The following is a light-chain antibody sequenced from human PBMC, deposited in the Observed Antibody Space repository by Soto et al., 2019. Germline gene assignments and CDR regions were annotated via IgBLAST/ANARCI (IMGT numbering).Light chain of an antibody. Sequence: QSALTQPASVSGSPGQSITISCTGTSSDIGTYNYVSWYQHHPGKVPKLMIYDVSNRPSGVSNRFSGSKSGNTASLTISGLQAEDEADYYCTSYTTSSTFYVFGTGTKLTVL. CDR1: SSDIGTYNY. CDR2: DVS. V-gene: IGLV2-14*01. J-gene: IGLJ1*01. CDR3: TSYTTSSTFYV.